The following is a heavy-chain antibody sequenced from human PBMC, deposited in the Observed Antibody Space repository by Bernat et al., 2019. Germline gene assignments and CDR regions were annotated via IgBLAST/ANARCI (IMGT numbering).Heavy chain of an antibody. Sequence: EVQLLESGGGLVQPGGSLRLSCAASGFTFSSYAMSWVRQAPGKGLEWVSAISGSGGSTYYEDSVKGRFTISRDNSKNTLYLQMNSLRAEDTAVYYCAKGRGYDDILTGYYTPQWYFDYWGQGTLVTVSS. J-gene: IGHJ4*02. D-gene: IGHD3-9*01. CDR1: GFTFSSYA. V-gene: IGHV3-23*01. CDR3: AKGRGYDDILTGYYTPQWYFDY. CDR2: ISGSGGST.